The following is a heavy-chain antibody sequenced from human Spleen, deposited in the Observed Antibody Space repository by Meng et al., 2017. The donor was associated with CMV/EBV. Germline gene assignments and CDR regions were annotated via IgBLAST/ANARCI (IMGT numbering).Heavy chain of an antibody. D-gene: IGHD6-19*01. J-gene: IGHJ5*02. CDR2: IWSDGSNK. CDR3: AKEGTVAGTWFDH. CDR1: GFTFSSDA. Sequence: CAASGFTFSSDAMHWVRQAPGKGLEWVAVIWSDGSNKFYADSVKGRFTISRDNSRNTLHLQMNSLRAEDTAVYFCAKEGTVAGTWFDHWGQGTLVTVSS. V-gene: IGHV3-33*06.